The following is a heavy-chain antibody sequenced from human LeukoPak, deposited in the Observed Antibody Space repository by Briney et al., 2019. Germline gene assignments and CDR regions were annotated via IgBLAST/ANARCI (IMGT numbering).Heavy chain of an antibody. CDR3: ARHPRGITGTRGWFDP. CDR1: GGSISSYY. Sequence: SETLSLTCTVSGGSISSYYWSWIRQPPGKGLEWIGYIYTSGSTNYDPSLKSRVTISVDTSKNQFSLKLSSVTAADTAVYYCARHPRGITGTRGWFDPWGQGTLVTVSS. V-gene: IGHV4-4*09. J-gene: IGHJ5*02. D-gene: IGHD1-20*01. CDR2: IYTSGST.